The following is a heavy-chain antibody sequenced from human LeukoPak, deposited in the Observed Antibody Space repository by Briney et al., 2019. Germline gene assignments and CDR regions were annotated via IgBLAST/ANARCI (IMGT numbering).Heavy chain of an antibody. CDR1: GYTFSSFG. CDR2: ISTYNGDT. V-gene: IGHV1-18*01. J-gene: IGHJ3*02. Sequence: ASVKLSCKASGYTFSSFGISWVRQAPGQGLECLACISTYNGDTNYVQKLQDRVRMTTDASTNTAYLELRSLSSDDTAVYYCARGAPLSYSGNPPRAFDTWGQGTTVIVSS. D-gene: IGHD4-23*01. CDR3: ARGAPLSYSGNPPRAFDT.